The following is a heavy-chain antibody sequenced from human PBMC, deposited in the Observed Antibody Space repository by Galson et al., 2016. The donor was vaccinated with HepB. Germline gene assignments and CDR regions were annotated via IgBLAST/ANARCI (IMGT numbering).Heavy chain of an antibody. CDR2: INEGGSEK. D-gene: IGHD5-24*01. Sequence: SLRLSCAASGFTFSTYWMGWVRQGPVKGLEWVANINEGGSEKYYVDSVKGRFTISRDNTKKSLDLHTNSLRVEDTAVYYCASSPRRDGLPDYWGQGTLVTVSS. CDR3: ASSPRRDGLPDY. V-gene: IGHV3-7*03. CDR1: GFTFSTYW. J-gene: IGHJ4*02.